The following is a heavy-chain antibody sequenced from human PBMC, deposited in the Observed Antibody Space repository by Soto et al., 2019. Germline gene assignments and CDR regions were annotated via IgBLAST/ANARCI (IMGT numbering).Heavy chain of an antibody. Sequence: SETLSLTCAVYGGSFSGYYWSWIRQPPGKGLEWIGETNHSGSTNYNPSLKSRVTISVDTSKNQFSLKLSSVTAADTAVYYCARDLRHYDYVWGSYRYTYGMDVWGQGTTVTVSS. CDR3: ARDLRHYDYVWGSYRYTYGMDV. V-gene: IGHV4-34*01. CDR1: GGSFSGYY. D-gene: IGHD3-16*02. CDR2: TNHSGST. J-gene: IGHJ6*02.